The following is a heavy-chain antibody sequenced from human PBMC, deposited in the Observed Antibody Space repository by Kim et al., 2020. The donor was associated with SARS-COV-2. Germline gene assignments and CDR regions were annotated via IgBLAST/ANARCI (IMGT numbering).Heavy chain of an antibody. CDR1: GGSISSSSYY. CDR3: ASETTGTGYYYYYGMDV. CDR2: IYYSGST. Sequence: SETLSLTCTVSGGSISSSSYYWGWIRQPPGKGLEWIGSIYYSGSTYYNPSLKSRVTISVDTSKNQFSLKLSSVTAADTAVYYCASETTGTGYYYYYGMDVWGQGTTVTVSS. D-gene: IGHD4-17*01. V-gene: IGHV4-39*01. J-gene: IGHJ6*02.